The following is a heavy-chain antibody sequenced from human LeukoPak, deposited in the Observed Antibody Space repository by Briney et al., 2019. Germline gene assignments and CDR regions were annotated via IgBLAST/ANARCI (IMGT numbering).Heavy chain of an antibody. CDR3: ARNPALRSNAFDI. J-gene: IGHJ3*02. Sequence: NRGESLKISCKGSKYNFTNYWIGWVRQMPGKGLEWMGIIYPGDSDTRYSPSFQGQVTISADKSISTAYLQWSSLKASDTAMYYCARNPALRSNAFDIWGQGTMVTVSS. D-gene: IGHD5-24*01. CDR1: KYNFTNYW. CDR2: IYPGDSDT. V-gene: IGHV5-51*01.